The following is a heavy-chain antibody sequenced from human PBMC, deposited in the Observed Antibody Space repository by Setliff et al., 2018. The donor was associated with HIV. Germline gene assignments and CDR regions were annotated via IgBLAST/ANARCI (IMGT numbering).Heavy chain of an antibody. J-gene: IGHJ4*02. CDR1: GYSISSGYY. CDR2: THHSGTT. V-gene: IGHV4-38-2*01. Sequence: LSLTCAVSGYSISSGYYWAWIRQSPGKGLDWIGSTHHSGTTYYNPSLKSRVTISVDTTTNQVSLQVNSVTAVDTAVYYCARVPHRVVGTTTLLYHFDYWGLGTLVTVSS. CDR3: ARVPHRVVGTTTLLYHFDY. D-gene: IGHD1-26*01.